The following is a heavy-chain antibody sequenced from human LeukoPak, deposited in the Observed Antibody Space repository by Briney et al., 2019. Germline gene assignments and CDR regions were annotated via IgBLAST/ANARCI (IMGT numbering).Heavy chain of an antibody. J-gene: IGHJ6*02. CDR3: AGDATTLGATIGMDV. V-gene: IGHV3-33*01. CDR1: GFTFSSYG. D-gene: IGHD1-26*01. Sequence: GRSLRLSCAASGFTFSSYGMHWVRQAPGKGLEWVAVIWYDGSNKYYADSVKGRFTISRDNSKNTLYLQMNSLRAEDTAVYYCAGDATTLGATIGMDVWGQGTTVTVSS. CDR2: IWYDGSNK.